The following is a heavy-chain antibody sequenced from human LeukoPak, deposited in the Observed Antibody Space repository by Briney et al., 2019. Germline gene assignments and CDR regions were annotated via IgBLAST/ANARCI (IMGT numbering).Heavy chain of an antibody. CDR2: IYYSGST. CDR3: ARHFAGKNMVRGVILVRKMPQYYYYYMDV. CDR1: GGSISGSSYC. J-gene: IGHJ6*03. V-gene: IGHV4-39*01. Sequence: SETLSLTCSVSGGSISGSSYCWGWIRQPPGKGLEWIGSIYYSGSTYYNPSLKSRVTISVDTSKNQFSLKLSSVTAADTAVYYCARHFAGKNMVRGVILVRKMPQYYYYYMDVWGKGTTVTISS. D-gene: IGHD3-10*01.